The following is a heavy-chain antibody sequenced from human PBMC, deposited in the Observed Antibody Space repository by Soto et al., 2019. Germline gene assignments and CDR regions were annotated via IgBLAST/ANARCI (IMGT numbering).Heavy chain of an antibody. CDR1: GYTLTSNY. J-gene: IGHJ4*02. Sequence: QVQLVQSGAEVKKPGASVKVSCKASGYTLTSNYIHWVRQAPGQGLEWMGIINPSGGSTRYAQKVQGRVTRTRDTSTSTVYMERRSLRSEDTAVYYCARGQDYDSSAYRYWGQGTLVTVSS. D-gene: IGHD3-22*01. V-gene: IGHV1-46*03. CDR2: INPSGGST. CDR3: ARGQDYDSSAYRY.